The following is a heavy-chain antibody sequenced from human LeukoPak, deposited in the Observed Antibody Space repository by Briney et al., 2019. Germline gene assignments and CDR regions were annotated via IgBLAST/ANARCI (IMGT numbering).Heavy chain of an antibody. CDR3: ARANRPHQLLGFDY. V-gene: IGHV4-59*01. J-gene: IGHJ4*02. D-gene: IGHD2-2*01. CDR1: GGSISSYY. CDR2: IYYNGST. Sequence: SETLSLTCTVSGGSISSYYWSWIRQPPGKGLEWIGYIYYNGSTNYNPSLKSRVTISVDTSKNQFSLKLSSVTGADTAVYYCARANRPHQLLGFDYWGQGTPVIVSS.